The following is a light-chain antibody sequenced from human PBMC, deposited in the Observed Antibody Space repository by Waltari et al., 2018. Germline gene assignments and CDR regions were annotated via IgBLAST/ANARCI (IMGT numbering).Light chain of an antibody. V-gene: IGLV8-61*01. Sequence: QTVVTQEPSFSVSPGGTVTLTCGLSSGSVSTSYYPSWYQQTPGQSPRTVISNTETRVSGVPDPFAGSILGNTAALTITGAQADDDSDYYCVLSFRSGIRVFGGGTKLTVL. CDR1: SGSVSTSYY. CDR3: VLSFRSGIRV. CDR2: NTE. J-gene: IGLJ3*02.